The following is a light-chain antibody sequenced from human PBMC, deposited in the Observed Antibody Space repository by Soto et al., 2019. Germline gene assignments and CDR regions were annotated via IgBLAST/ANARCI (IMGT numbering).Light chain of an antibody. Sequence: EIVLTQSPGTLSLSPGERATLSCRASQSVDSRYLAWYQQKPGQAPRLLIYAVSSRATGIPDRFSGSGSGKDFTLTISGLEPEDFAEYYCQQYGNPPRYSFGQGTKLELK. CDR2: AVS. V-gene: IGKV3-20*01. CDR3: QQYGNPPRYS. J-gene: IGKJ2*03. CDR1: QSVDSRY.